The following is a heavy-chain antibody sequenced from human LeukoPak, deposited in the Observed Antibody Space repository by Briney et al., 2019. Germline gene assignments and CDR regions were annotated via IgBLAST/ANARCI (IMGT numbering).Heavy chain of an antibody. J-gene: IGHJ4*02. D-gene: IGHD5-24*01. V-gene: IGHV3-11*04. CDR3: ARESNGYNFDY. Sequence: GGSLRLSCAASGFTFSDYYMSWIRQAPGKGLEWVSYISGSRPSIYYADSVKGRFTISRDNAKNSLYLQMNSLRAEDTAVYYCARESNGYNFDYWGPGTLVTVSS. CDR2: ISGSRPSI. CDR1: GFTFSDYY.